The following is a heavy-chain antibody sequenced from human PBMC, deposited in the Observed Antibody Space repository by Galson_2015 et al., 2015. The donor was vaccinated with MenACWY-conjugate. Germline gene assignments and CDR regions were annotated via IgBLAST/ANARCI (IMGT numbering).Heavy chain of an antibody. D-gene: IGHD6-25*01. J-gene: IGHJ4*02. CDR2: IYPGDSDT. Sequence: QSGAEVKKPGESLKISCKGSGYSFTNYWIGWVRQMPGKGLEWMGIIYPGDSDTRYSPSFQGQVTISADKSIGTAYLRWSSLKASDTAIFYCARCDVAAEYFDYWGQGTLVTVSS. CDR1: GYSFTNYW. CDR3: ARCDVAAEYFDY. V-gene: IGHV5-51*03.